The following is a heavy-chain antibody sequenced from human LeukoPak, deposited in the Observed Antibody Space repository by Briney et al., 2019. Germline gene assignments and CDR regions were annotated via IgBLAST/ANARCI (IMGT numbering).Heavy chain of an antibody. J-gene: IGHJ4*02. V-gene: IGHV3-9*03. CDR2: ISWNSGSI. CDR1: GFTFDDYA. Sequence: PGGSLRLSRAASGFTFDDYAMHWVRQAPGKGLEWVSGISWNSGSIGYADSVKGRFTISRDNAKNSLYLQMNSLRAEDMALYYCAKDMTTVTTGLLDYWGQGTLVTVSS. CDR3: AKDMTTVTTGLLDY. D-gene: IGHD4-11*01.